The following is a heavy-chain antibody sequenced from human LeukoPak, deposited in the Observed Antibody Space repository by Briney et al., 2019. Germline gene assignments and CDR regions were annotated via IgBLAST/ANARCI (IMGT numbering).Heavy chain of an antibody. D-gene: IGHD3-9*01. CDR2: INPSGGST. CDR1: GYTFTGYY. V-gene: IGHV1-46*01. Sequence: ASVKVSCKASGYTFTGYYIHWVRQAPGQGLEWMGIINPSGGSTTYGQNFQGRLTMTSDTSTSTVYMELSSLRSEDTAVYYCARSSAYYNEADIWGQGTMVTVSS. CDR3: ARSSAYYNEADI. J-gene: IGHJ3*02.